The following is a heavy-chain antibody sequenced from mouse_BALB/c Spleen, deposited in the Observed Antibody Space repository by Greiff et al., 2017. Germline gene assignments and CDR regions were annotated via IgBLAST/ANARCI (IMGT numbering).Heavy chain of an antibody. V-gene: IGHV5-15*02. Sequence: EVNVVESGGGLVQPGGSRKLSCAASGFTFSDYGMAWVRQAPGKGPEWVAFISNLAYSIYYADTVTGRFTISRENAKNTLYLEMSSLRSEDTAMYYCARDAGTPSYFDYWGQGTTLTVSS. CDR1: GFTFSDYG. J-gene: IGHJ2*01. D-gene: IGHD3-3*01. CDR3: ARDAGTPSYFDY. CDR2: ISNLAYSI.